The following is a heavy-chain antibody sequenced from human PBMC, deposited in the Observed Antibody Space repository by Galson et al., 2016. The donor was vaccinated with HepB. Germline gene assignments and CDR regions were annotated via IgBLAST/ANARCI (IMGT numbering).Heavy chain of an antibody. Sequence: SLRLSCAVSGFTLSNNWMTWVRQAPGRGLEWVANIKQDGSEKNYVDSVKGRFTISRDNAKSSLYLQMNSLRAEDTAVYYCARVGAGAKYHWYYYGMDVWGQGTAVTVSS. D-gene: IGHD1-20*01. CDR3: ARVGAGAKYHWYYYGMDV. J-gene: IGHJ6*02. CDR1: GFTLSNNW. V-gene: IGHV3-7*01. CDR2: IKQDGSEK.